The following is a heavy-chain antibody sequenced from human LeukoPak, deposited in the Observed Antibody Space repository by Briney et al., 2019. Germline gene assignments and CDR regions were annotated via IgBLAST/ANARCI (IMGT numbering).Heavy chain of an antibody. D-gene: IGHD3-22*01. V-gene: IGHV1-69*02. CDR1: GGTFSSYT. J-gene: IGHJ4*02. CDR3: ASPYDSSGFTFDY. Sequence: SVKVFCKASGGTFSSYTISWVRQAPGQGLEWMGRIIPILGIANYAQKFQGRVTMTADKSTSTAYMELSSLRSEDTAVYYCASPYDSSGFTFDYWGQGTLVTVSS. CDR2: IIPILGIA.